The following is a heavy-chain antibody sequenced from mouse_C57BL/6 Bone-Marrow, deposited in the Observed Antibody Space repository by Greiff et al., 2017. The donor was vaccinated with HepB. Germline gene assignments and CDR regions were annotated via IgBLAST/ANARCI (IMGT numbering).Heavy chain of an antibody. CDR3: AGALLLCRFYFGY. Sequence: VQLVESGAELVRPGASVKLSCKASGYTFTDYYINWVKQRPGQGLEWIARIYPGSGNTYYNEKFKGKATLTAEKSSTTAYMQLSSLTSEDSAVYFCAGALLLCRFYFGYWGQGTTLTVSS. CDR2: IYPGSGNT. V-gene: IGHV1-76*01. CDR1: GYTFTDYY. D-gene: IGHD6-5*01. J-gene: IGHJ2*01.